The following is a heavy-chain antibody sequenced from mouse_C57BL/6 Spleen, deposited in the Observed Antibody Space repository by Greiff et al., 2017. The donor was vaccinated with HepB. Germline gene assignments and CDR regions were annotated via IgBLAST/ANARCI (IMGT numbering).Heavy chain of an antibody. D-gene: IGHD1-1*01. CDR1: GYTLTSYW. CDR2: IYPGSGST. Sequence: QVQLKQPGAELVKPGASVKTSCKASGYTLTSYWITWVKQRPGQGLEWIGDIYPGSGSTNYNEKFKSKATLTVDTSSSTAYMQLSSLTSEDSAVYYCARSKTYYYGSSYEGNAMDYWGQRTSVTVSS. V-gene: IGHV1-55*01. CDR3: ARSKTYYYGSSYEGNAMDY. J-gene: IGHJ4*01.